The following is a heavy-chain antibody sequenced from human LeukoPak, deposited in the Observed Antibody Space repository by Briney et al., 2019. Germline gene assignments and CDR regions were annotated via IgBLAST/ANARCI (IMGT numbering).Heavy chain of an antibody. V-gene: IGHV3-30*03. CDR2: ISYDGSNK. Sequence: GRSLRLSCAASGFTFSSYGMHWVRQAPGKGLEWVAVISYDGSNKYYADSVKGRFTISRDNSKNTLYLQMNSLRAEDTAVYYCARGLHLVVDSSGYYYWGQGTLVTVSS. CDR3: ARGLHLVVDSSGYYY. D-gene: IGHD3-22*01. CDR1: GFTFSSYG. J-gene: IGHJ4*02.